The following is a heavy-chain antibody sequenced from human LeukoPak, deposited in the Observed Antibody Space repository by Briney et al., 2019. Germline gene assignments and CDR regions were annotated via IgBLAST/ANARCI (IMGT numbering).Heavy chain of an antibody. CDR2: IIPIFGTA. J-gene: IGHJ5*02. CDR1: GGTFRSYA. V-gene: IGHV1-69*05. D-gene: IGHD1-26*01. Sequence: SVKLSCKASGGTFRSYAISWVRQAPGQGLEWMGGIIPIFGTANYAQKFQGRVTITTDESTSTAYMELSSLRSEDPAVYYCARAGWELLNNWFDPWGQGTLVTVSS. CDR3: ARAGWELLNNWFDP.